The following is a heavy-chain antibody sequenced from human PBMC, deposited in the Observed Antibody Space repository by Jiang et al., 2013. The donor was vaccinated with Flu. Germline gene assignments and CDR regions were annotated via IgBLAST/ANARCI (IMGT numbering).Heavy chain of an antibody. CDR1: GFSLRSSGVG. CDR3: AHGKMDPSGTVFDY. D-gene: IGHD6-13*01. CDR2: IYWSDDE. Sequence: TLTCTFSGFSLRSSGVGVGWIRQPPGKTLEWLALIYWSDDERYNPSLTDRLKITKDTSNNQVVLTMTNMDPVDTATYFCAHGKMDPSGTVFDYWGQGTLVIVS. J-gene: IGHJ4*02. V-gene: IGHV2-5*01.